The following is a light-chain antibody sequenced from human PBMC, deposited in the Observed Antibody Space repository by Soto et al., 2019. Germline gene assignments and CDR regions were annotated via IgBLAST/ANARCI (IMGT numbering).Light chain of an antibody. V-gene: IGLV2-14*01. CDR2: EVS. CDR1: SSDVGGFDY. Sequence: QSALTQPASVSGSPGQSITISCTGTSSDVGGFDYVSWYQQHPGKAPKLMIYEVSKRPSGVSNRFSGSKSGNTASLTISGLQAEDEADYYCSSYTGSSTLYVFGTGTRSPS. J-gene: IGLJ1*01. CDR3: SSYTGSSTLYV.